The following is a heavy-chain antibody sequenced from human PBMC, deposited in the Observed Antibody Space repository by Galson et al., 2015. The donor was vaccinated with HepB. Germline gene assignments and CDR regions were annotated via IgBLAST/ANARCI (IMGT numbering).Heavy chain of an antibody. CDR1: GDSVSSRTAS. D-gene: IGHD1-1*01. Sequence: CAISGDSVSSRTASWNWIRQSPSRGLEWLGRTYYRSQWYSEYSASVRGRMTISPDTSENQFSLHLSSVTPEDTAIYFCASAWTSRPSTRQTDHFDYWGQGTLVTVSS. CDR3: ASAWTSRPSTRQTDHFDY. CDR2: TYYRSQWYS. J-gene: IGHJ4*02. V-gene: IGHV6-1*01.